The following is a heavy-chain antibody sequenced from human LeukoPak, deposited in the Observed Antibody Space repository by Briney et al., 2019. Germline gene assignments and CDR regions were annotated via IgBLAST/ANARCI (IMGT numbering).Heavy chain of an antibody. J-gene: IGHJ4*02. D-gene: IGHD3-22*01. Sequence: NASETLSLTCTVSGGSISSSSYYWGWIRQPPGKGLEWIGSIYYSGSTYYNPSLKSRVTISVDTSKNQFSLKLSSVTAADTAVYYCARLKMSITMIVVVYFDYWGQGTLVTVSS. V-gene: IGHV4-39*01. CDR3: ARLKMSITMIVVVYFDY. CDR2: IYYSGST. CDR1: GGSISSSSYY.